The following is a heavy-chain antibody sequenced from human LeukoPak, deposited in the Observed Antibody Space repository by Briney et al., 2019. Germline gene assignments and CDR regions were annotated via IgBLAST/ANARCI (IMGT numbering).Heavy chain of an antibody. J-gene: IGHJ3*02. Sequence: GGSLRLSCAASGFTFSSYVMSWVRQAPGKGLEWVSTISGSGGSTHYADSVKGRFTISRDNSKNMLYLQMNSLRAEDTAVYYCAKDSVVVIAKGDAFDIWGQGTMVTVSS. CDR1: GFTFSSYV. CDR2: ISGSGGST. V-gene: IGHV3-23*01. D-gene: IGHD2-21*01. CDR3: AKDSVVVIAKGDAFDI.